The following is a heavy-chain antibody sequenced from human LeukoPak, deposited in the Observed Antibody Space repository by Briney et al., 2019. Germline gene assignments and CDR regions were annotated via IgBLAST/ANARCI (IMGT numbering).Heavy chain of an antibody. V-gene: IGHV1-8*02. D-gene: IGHD6-19*01. Sequence: ASVKVSCKASGYTFTGYYMHWVRQAPGQGLEWMGWMNPNSGNTGYAQKFQGRVTMTRNTSISTAYMELSSLRSEDTAVYYCARGRRRSSGWYGQVWFDPWGQGTLVTVSS. CDR3: ARGRRRSSGWYGQVWFDP. CDR1: GYTFTGYY. J-gene: IGHJ5*02. CDR2: MNPNSGNT.